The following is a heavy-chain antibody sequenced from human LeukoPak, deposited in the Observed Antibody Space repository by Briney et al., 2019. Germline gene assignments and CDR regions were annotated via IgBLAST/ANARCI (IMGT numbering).Heavy chain of an antibody. V-gene: IGHV4-34*01. Sequence: SETLSLTCAVYGGSFSGYYWSWIRQPPGKGLEWIGEIKHSGSTNYNPSLKSRVTISVDTSKNQFSLKLSSVTAADTAVYYCAVTYYDILTGYSPSDYWGQGTLVTVSS. J-gene: IGHJ4*02. CDR1: GGSFSGYY. CDR3: AVTYYDILTGYSPSDY. CDR2: IKHSGST. D-gene: IGHD3-9*01.